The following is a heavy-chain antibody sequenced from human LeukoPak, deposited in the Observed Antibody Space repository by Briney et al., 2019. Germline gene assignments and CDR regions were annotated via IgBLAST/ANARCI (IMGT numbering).Heavy chain of an antibody. CDR2: YYSGST. D-gene: IGHD2-21*02. CDR3: ARRSPQCWGGDCYFDY. V-gene: IGHV4-39*01. Sequence: SETLSLTCTVSGGSISNSSDYWGWIRQPPGKGLEWIVYYSGSTYYNPSLKSRVTISVDTSKNQFSPKLSSVSAADTAVYYCARRSPQCWGGDCYFDYWGQGTLVTVSS. J-gene: IGHJ4*02. CDR1: GGSISNSSDY.